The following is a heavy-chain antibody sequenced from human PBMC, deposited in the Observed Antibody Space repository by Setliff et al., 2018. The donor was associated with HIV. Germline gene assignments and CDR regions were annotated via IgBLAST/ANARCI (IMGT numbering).Heavy chain of an antibody. V-gene: IGHV1-69*13. CDR3: ARVSEETYSDFWSGYYPFDI. D-gene: IGHD3-3*01. CDR1: GGTFSSFA. CDR2: IIPMFGTA. J-gene: IGHJ3*02. Sequence: SVKVSCKASGGTFSSFAIHWVRQAPGQGLEWMGGIIPMFGTANYAQKFQGRVTITADESTSTAYMELSSLRSEDTAVYYCARVSEETYSDFWSGYYPFDIWGQGTMVTVSS.